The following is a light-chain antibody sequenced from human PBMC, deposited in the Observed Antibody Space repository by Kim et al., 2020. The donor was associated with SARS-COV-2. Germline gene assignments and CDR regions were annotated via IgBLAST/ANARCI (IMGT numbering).Light chain of an antibody. V-gene: IGKV3-11*01. CDR2: DAS. J-gene: IGKJ4*01. Sequence: LSLSPGESAILSCRASQSVSRYLAWYQQRPGQAPRLLIYDASNRATGIPARFSGSGSGTDFTLTISGLEPEDFAVYFCQQRSHWVTFGGGTKLEI. CDR1: QSVSRY. CDR3: QQRSHWVT.